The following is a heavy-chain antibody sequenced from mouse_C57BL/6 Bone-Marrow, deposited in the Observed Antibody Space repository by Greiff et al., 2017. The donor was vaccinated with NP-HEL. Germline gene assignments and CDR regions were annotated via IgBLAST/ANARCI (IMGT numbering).Heavy chain of an antibody. V-gene: IGHV1-69*01. Sequence: VQLQQSGAELVMPGASVKLSCKASGYTFTSYWMHWVKQRPGQGLEWIGEIDPSDSYTNYNQKFKGKSTLTVDKSSSTAYMQLSSLTSEDSAVYYCARGSNYEYFDVWGTGTTVTVSS. CDR3: ARGSNYEYFDV. D-gene: IGHD2-5*01. J-gene: IGHJ1*03. CDR1: GYTFTSYW. CDR2: IDPSDSYT.